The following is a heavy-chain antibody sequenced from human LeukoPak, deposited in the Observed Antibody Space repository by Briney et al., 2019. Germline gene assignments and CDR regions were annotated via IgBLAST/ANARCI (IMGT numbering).Heavy chain of an antibody. CDR2: IYYSGST. J-gene: IGHJ4*02. D-gene: IGHD3-22*01. V-gene: IGHV4-59*01. CDR3: ARVQDSSGYFNFDY. Sequence: SETLSLTCTVSGGSISSYYCSWIRQPPGKGLEWIGYIYYSGSTNYNPSLKSRVTISVDTSKNQFSLKLSSVTAADTAVYYCARVQDSSGYFNFDYWGQGTLVTVSS. CDR1: GGSISSYY.